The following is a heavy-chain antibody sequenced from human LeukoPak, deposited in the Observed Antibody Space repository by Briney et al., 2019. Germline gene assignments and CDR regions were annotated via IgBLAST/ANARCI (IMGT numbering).Heavy chain of an antibody. CDR3: TSRGELPPMDV. CDR1: GFTFSGSA. D-gene: IGHD1-26*01. J-gene: IGHJ6*03. V-gene: IGHV3-73*01. CDR2: IRSKANSYAT. Sequence: GGSLRLSCAASGFTFSGSAMHWVRQASGKGLEWVGRIRSKANSYATAYAASVKGRFIISRDDSKNTAYLQMNSLKTEDTAVYYCTSRGELPPMDVWGKGTTVTVSS.